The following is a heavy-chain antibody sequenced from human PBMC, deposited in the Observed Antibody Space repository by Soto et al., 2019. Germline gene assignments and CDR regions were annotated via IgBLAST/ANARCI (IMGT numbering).Heavy chain of an antibody. CDR1: GYTFTGYY. D-gene: IGHD2-2*01. CDR3: ARVGGYQLPLNWFDP. Sequence: QVQLVQSGAEVKKPGASVKVSCKASGYTFTGYYMHWVRQAPGQGLEWMGWINPNSGGTKYAQKFQGRVTMTRDTSISTAYMELSRLRSDDTAVYYCARVGGYQLPLNWFDPWGQGTLVTVSS. CDR2: INPNSGGT. V-gene: IGHV1-2*02. J-gene: IGHJ5*02.